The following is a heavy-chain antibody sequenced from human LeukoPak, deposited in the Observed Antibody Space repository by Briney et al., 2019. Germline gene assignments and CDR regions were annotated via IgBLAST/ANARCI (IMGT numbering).Heavy chain of an antibody. J-gene: IGHJ4*02. D-gene: IGHD6-19*01. V-gene: IGHV4-34*01. CDR2: INHSGST. CDR3: AREMGSGSEFDF. CDR1: GGSFSGYY. Sequence: SETLSLTCAVYGGSFSGYYWRWIRQPPGKGLEWIGEINHSGSTNYNPSLKSRVTISVDTYKNQFSLKLSSVAAADTAVYYCAREMGSGSEFDFWGQGTLVTVSS.